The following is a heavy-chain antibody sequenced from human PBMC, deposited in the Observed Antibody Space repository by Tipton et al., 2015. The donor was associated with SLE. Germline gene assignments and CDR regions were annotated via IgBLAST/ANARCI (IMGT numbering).Heavy chain of an antibody. V-gene: IGHV4-34*01. CDR2: INHSGST. CDR3: ARGQDSSSGGFDP. Sequence: TLSLTCAVYGGSFSGYYWSWIRQPPGKGLEWIGEINHSGSTNYNPTLKRRVTISEDTSKNQFSRKLSSVTAADTAVYYCARGQDSSSGGFDPWGQGTLVTVSS. CDR1: GGSFSGYY. J-gene: IGHJ5*02. D-gene: IGHD6-13*01.